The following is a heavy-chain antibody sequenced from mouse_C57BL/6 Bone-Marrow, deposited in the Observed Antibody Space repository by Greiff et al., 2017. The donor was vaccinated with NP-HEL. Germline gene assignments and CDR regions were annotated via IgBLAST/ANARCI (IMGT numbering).Heavy chain of an antibody. D-gene: IGHD2-1*01. CDR1: GFSLTSYG. Sequence: VQLKESGPGLVAPSQSLSITCTVSGFSLTSYGVHWVRQPPGKGLEWLVVIWSDGSTTYNSAHKSRLSISKDNSKSQVFLKMNSLQTDDTAMYYCARHERGGNPYYYAMDYWGQGTSVTVSS. J-gene: IGHJ4*01. CDR3: ARHERGGNPYYYAMDY. V-gene: IGHV2-6-1*01. CDR2: IWSDGST.